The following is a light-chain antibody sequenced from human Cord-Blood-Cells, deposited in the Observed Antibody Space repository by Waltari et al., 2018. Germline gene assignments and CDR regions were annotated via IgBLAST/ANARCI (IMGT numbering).Light chain of an antibody. CDR2: AAS. V-gene: IGKV1-8*01. J-gene: IGKJ2*01. CDR3: QQYYSYPYT. Sequence: AIRITQSPSSLSASTGDRVTITCRASQGISSYLAWYQQKPGKAPKLLNYAASTLQSGVPSRFGGSGSGTDFTLTISCLQSEDFATYYCQQYYSYPYTFGQGTKLEIK. CDR1: QGISSY.